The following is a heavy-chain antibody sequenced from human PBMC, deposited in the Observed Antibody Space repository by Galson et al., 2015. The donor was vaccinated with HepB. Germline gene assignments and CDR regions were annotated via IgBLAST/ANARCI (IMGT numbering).Heavy chain of an antibody. Sequence: SETLSLTCTVSGGSISSYYWSWIRRPPGKGLEWIRYIYYRGNTKYNSSLKSRVTISVDTSKNQFSLRLTSVTAADTAVYYCARGGYFYGMDVWGQGTTVTVSS. CDR2: IYYRGNT. V-gene: IGHV4-59*01. CDR1: GGSISSYY. J-gene: IGHJ6*02. CDR3: ARGGYFYGMDV.